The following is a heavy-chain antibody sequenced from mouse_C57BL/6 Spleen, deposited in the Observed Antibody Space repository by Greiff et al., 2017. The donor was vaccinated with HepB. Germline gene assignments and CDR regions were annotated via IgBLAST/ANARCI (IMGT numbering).Heavy chain of an antibody. Sequence: EVMLVESEGGLVQPGSSMKLSCTASGFTFSDYYMAWVRQVPEKGLEWVANINYDGSSTYYLDSLKSRFIISRDNAKNILYLQMSSLKSEDTATYYCARGDSNYVPYAMDYWGQGTSVTVSS. J-gene: IGHJ4*01. CDR2: INYDGSST. CDR3: ARGDSNYVPYAMDY. V-gene: IGHV5-16*01. CDR1: GFTFSDYY. D-gene: IGHD2-5*01.